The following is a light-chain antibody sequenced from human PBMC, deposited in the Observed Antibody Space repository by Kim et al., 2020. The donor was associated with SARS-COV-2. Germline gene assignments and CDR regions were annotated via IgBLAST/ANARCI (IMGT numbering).Light chain of an antibody. CDR3: AAWDDSLNTVV. CDR2: SND. J-gene: IGLJ2*01. CDR1: SSNIGSTT. Sequence: GHRVTISCSGSSSNIGSTTVNWYQQFPGAAPKLLIYSNDDRPSGVPDRFSGSKSGTSASLAISGLQSDDESDYYCAAWDDSLNTVVFGGGTQLTVL. V-gene: IGLV1-44*01.